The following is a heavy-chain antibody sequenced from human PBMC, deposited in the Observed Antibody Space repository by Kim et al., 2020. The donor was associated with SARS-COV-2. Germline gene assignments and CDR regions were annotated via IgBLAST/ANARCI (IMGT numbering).Heavy chain of an antibody. CDR2: ISAYNGNT. CDR1: GYTFTSYG. D-gene: IGHD3-3*01. Sequence: ASVKVSCKASGYTFTSYGISWVRQAPGQGLEWMGWISAYNGNTNYAQKLQGRVTMTTDTSTSTAYMELRSLRSDDTAVYYCARPQADYDFWSGYYEGWFDPWGQGTLVTVSS. J-gene: IGHJ5*02. CDR3: ARPQADYDFWSGYYEGWFDP. V-gene: IGHV1-18*01.